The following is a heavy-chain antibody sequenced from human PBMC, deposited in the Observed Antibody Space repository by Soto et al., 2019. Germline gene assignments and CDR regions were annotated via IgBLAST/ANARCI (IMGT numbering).Heavy chain of an antibody. CDR2: IYPGDSET. CDR3: ARRRAGNPDDWFDP. D-gene: IGHD6-13*01. V-gene: IGHV5-51*01. CDR1: GYSFSNYW. Sequence: GESLKISRKGSGYSFSNYWIVWVRQMPGKGLEWMGIIYPGDSETKYSPSFQGQVTISADKSINTAYLQWISLKASDTAMYYCARRRAGNPDDWFDPWGQGTLVTVSS. J-gene: IGHJ5*02.